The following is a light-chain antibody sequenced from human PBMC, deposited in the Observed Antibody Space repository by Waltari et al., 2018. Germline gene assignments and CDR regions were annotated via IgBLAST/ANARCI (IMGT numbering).Light chain of an antibody. Sequence: EIVLAQSPATLSLSPGERATLSCRASQSISSYVAWYQQKQGQAPSLLIYDASHRATGIPARFSGSGAGTDFTLTISSLEPEDFAVYYCQQRSKWPPTFGQGTRLEIK. CDR1: QSISSY. J-gene: IGKJ5*01. V-gene: IGKV3-11*01. CDR3: QQRSKWPPT. CDR2: DAS.